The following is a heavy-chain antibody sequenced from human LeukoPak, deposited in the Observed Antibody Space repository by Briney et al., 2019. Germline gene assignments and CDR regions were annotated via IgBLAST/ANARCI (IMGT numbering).Heavy chain of an antibody. Sequence: SETLSLTCAVSGYSISSGYYWGWIRQPPGKGLEWIGSIYHSGSTYYNPSLKSRVTISVDKSKNQFSLKLSSVTAADTAVYYCARDYGGNPNNWFDPWGQGTLVTVSS. CDR3: ARDYGGNPNNWFDP. V-gene: IGHV4-38-2*02. CDR1: GYSISSGYY. J-gene: IGHJ5*02. D-gene: IGHD4-23*01. CDR2: IYHSGST.